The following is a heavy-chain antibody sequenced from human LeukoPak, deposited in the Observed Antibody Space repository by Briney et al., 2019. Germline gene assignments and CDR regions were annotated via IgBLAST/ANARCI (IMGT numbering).Heavy chain of an antibody. CDR2: INPSGGYT. CDR3: ARGGDYVGGSFDF. V-gene: IGHV1-46*01. J-gene: IGHJ4*02. Sequence: ASVKVSCKASGYTFSNHYMHWVRQAPGQGLEWMGIINPSGGYTSFAQKFQDRVTMTRDTSTSTVYMQLSSLRSADTAVYYCARGGDYVGGSFDFWGQGALVTVSS. D-gene: IGHD4-17*01. CDR1: GYTFSNHY.